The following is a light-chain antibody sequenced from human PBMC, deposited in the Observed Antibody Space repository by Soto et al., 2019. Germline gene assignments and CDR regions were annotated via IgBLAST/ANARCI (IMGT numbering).Light chain of an antibody. V-gene: IGLV1-40*01. CDR2: GNI. J-gene: IGLJ2*01. CDR1: SSNIGAGYD. CDR3: QSYDSSLV. Sequence: VVTQPPSVSGAPGQRVTISCTGSSSNIGAGYDVHWYQQVPGTAPKLLIYGNINRPSGVPDRFSGSKSGTSASLAITGLQAEDEAEYYCQSYDSSLVFGGGTKLTVL.